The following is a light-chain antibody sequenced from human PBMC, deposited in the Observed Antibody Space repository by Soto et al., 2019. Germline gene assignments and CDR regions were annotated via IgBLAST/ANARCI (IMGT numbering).Light chain of an antibody. CDR3: QQYDNPWT. CDR1: QDISNY. J-gene: IGKJ1*01. V-gene: IGKV1-33*01. CDR2: DAS. Sequence: DIQMTQSPSSLSASVGDRVTITCQASQDISNYLNWYQQKPGKAPKLLIYDASNLETGVPSRFSGSGSGTDFTFTISILQPEDIATYYCQQYDNPWTFGQGTKVEIK.